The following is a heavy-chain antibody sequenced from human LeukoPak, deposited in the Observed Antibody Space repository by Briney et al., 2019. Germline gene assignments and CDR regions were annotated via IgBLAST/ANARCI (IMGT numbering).Heavy chain of an antibody. CDR1: GFTFTSSA. D-gene: IGHD6-13*01. J-gene: IGHJ4*02. CDR2: IVVGSGNT. Sequence: ASVKVSCKASGFTFTSSAMQWVRQARGQRLEWIGWIVVGSGNTNYAQKFQERVTITRDMSTSTAYMELSSLRSEDTAVYYCARGGIAAAGLGDYWGQGTLVTVSS. V-gene: IGHV1-58*02. CDR3: ARGGIAAAGLGDY.